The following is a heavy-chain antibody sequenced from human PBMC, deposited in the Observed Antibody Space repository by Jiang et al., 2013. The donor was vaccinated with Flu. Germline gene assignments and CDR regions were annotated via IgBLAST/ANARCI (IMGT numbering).Heavy chain of an antibody. CDR1: GFTFTNSA. V-gene: IGHV1-58*01. J-gene: IGHJ5*02. Sequence: SGAEVKKPGTSVNVSCKTSGFTFTNSAVQWVRQARGQRPEWIGWIVVGSGSTNYAQKFQGRVTISRDMSTSTAYMELSSLRSEDTAVYYCARALKEGDYWSGYHYNWVDPGAREPWSPSP. D-gene: IGHD3-3*01. CDR3: ARALKEGDYWSGYHYNWVDP. CDR2: IVVGSGST.